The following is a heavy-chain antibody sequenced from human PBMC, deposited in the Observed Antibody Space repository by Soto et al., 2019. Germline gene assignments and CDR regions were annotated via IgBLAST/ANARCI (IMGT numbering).Heavy chain of an antibody. CDR2: ISYDGSNK. Sequence: QVQLMESGGGVVQPGRSLRLSCAASGFTFSSYAMQWVRQAPGKGLEWVAVISYDGSNKYYADSVKGRFTISRDNSKNTLYLQMNSLRAEDTAVYYCARVVEGFGELLYWAFDYWGQGTLVTVSS. V-gene: IGHV3-30-3*01. CDR1: GFTFSSYA. J-gene: IGHJ4*02. D-gene: IGHD3-10*01. CDR3: ARVVEGFGELLYWAFDY.